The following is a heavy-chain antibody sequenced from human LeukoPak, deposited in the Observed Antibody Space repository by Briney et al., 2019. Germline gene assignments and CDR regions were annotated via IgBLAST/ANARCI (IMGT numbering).Heavy chain of an antibody. V-gene: IGHV4-34*01. J-gene: IGHJ6*03. Sequence: PSETLSLTCAVYGGPFSGYYWSWIRQPPGKGLEWIGEINHSGSTNYNPSLKSRVTISVDTSKNQFSLKLSSVTAADTAVYYCARVVYSGYDFRGAMDVWGKGTTVTVSS. CDR3: ARVVYSGYDFRGAMDV. CDR1: GGPFSGYY. D-gene: IGHD5-12*01. CDR2: INHSGST.